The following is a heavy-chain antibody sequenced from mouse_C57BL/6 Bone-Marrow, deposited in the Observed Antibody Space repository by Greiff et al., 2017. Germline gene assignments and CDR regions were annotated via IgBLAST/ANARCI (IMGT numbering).Heavy chain of an antibody. CDR2: IYPGGGYT. D-gene: IGHD2-4*01. Sequence: QVQLKQSGAELVRPGTSVKMSCKASGYTFTNYWIGWAKQRPGHGLEWIGDIYPGGGYTNYNEKFKGKATLTADKSSSTAYMQFSSLTSEDSAIYYCARYYDYDAGYFDYWGQGTTLTVSS. CDR1: GYTFTNYW. J-gene: IGHJ2*01. CDR3: ARYYDYDAGYFDY. V-gene: IGHV1-63*01.